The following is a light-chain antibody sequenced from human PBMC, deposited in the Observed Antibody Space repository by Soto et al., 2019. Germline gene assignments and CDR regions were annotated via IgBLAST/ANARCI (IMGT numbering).Light chain of an antibody. Sequence: QSALTQPASVSGSPGQSITISCTGTSRDVGSYNLTSWYQHHPGKAPKLMIYEGATRPSGVSYRFSGSKSGNTASLTISGLQAEDEADYYCCSYAGGSTVVFGGGTQLTVL. CDR3: CSYAGGSTVV. CDR1: SRDVGSYNL. V-gene: IGLV2-23*01. J-gene: IGLJ2*01. CDR2: EGA.